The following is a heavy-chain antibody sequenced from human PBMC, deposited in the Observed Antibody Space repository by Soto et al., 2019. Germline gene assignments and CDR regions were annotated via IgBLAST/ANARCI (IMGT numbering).Heavy chain of an antibody. J-gene: IGHJ4*03. CDR3: ARGVTSGSGHRCGL. CDR2: FSALCGAP. V-gene: IGHV1-69*13. D-gene: IGHD1-26*01. Sequence: GASVKVSCKASGYTFTIYSMHWVRQVPGQRLEWMGGFSALCGAPNYAQNFLDRVTITEDQFTSTVYLELGSLRSEDTAVVYCARGVTSGSGHRCGLRGPGTLGT. CDR1: GYTFTIYS.